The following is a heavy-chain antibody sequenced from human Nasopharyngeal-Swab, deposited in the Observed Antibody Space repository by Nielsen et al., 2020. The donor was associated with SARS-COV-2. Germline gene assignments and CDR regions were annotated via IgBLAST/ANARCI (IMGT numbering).Heavy chain of an antibody. CDR2: IKQDGSEK. CDR3: ARGSYYGSGSSVDY. J-gene: IGHJ4*02. CDR1: GFTVSSYW. D-gene: IGHD3-10*01. V-gene: IGHV3-7*01. Sequence: GESLRISGAAPGFTVSSYWMSWVRQAPGKGLEWVANIKQDGSEKYYVDSVKGRFTISRDNAKNSLYLQMNSLRAEDTAVYYCARGSYYGSGSSVDYWGQGTLVTVSS.